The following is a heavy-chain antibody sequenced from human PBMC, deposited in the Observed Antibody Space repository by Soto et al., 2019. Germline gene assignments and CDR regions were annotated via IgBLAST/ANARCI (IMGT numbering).Heavy chain of an antibody. Sequence: PSETLSLTCAVYGGSFSGYYWSWIRQPPGKGLEWIGEINHSGSTNYNPSLKSRVTISVDTSKNQFSLKLSSVTAADTAVYYCAKRRERYYDFWSARAPSWFDPWGQGTLVTAPQ. CDR3: AKRRERYYDFWSARAPSWFDP. D-gene: IGHD3-3*01. CDR2: INHSGST. J-gene: IGHJ5*02. CDR1: GGSFSGYY. V-gene: IGHV4-34*01.